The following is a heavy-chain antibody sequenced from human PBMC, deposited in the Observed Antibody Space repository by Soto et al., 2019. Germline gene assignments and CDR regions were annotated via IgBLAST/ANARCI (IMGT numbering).Heavy chain of an antibody. V-gene: IGHV4-31*03. CDR3: AREVWQQQGAYYFDY. CDR2: IYYSGST. CDR1: GGSISSGGYY. Sequence: QVQLQESGPGLVKPSQTLSLTCTVSGGSISSGGYYWSWIRQHPGKGLEWIGYIYYSGSTYYNPSLKSRVTISVDTSKNQFSLKLSSVTAADTAVYYCAREVWQQQGAYYFDYWGQGTLVTVSS. D-gene: IGHD6-13*01. J-gene: IGHJ4*02.